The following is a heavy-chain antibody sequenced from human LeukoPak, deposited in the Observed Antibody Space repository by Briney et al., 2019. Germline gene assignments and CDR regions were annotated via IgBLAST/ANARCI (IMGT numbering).Heavy chain of an antibody. CDR2: IWYDGSNK. V-gene: IGHV3-33*01. D-gene: IGHD3-10*01. Sequence: QAGGSLRLSCAASGFTFSSYGMPWVRQAPGKGLEWVAVIWYDGSNKYYADSVKGRFTISRDNSKNTLYLQMNSLRAEDTAVYYCARDQNYYGSGSPATDYWGQGTLVTVSS. CDR1: GFTFSSYG. CDR3: ARDQNYYGSGSPATDY. J-gene: IGHJ4*02.